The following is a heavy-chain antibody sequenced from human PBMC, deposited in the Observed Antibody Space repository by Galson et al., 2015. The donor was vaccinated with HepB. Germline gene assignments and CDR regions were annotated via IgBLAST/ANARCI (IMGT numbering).Heavy chain of an antibody. CDR2: IYYSGST. CDR1: GGSISSSSYY. Sequence: SETLSLTCTVSGGSISSSSYYWGWIRQPPGKGLEWIGSIYYSGSTYYNPSLKSRVTISVDTSKNQFSLKLSSVTAADTAVYYCARRDGDDAFDIWGQGTMVTVSS. D-gene: IGHD3-10*01. V-gene: IGHV4-39*01. CDR3: ARRDGDDAFDI. J-gene: IGHJ3*02.